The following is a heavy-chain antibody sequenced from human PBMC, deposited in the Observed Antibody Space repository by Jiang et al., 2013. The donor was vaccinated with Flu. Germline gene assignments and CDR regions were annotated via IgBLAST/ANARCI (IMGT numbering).Heavy chain of an antibody. CDR2: IYFSGSA. CDR3: ARVPLKGTTMENTFDS. D-gene: IGHD5-18*01. CDR1: GGSISSGGHY. Sequence: QLVESGPGLVKPSQTLSLTCTVSGGSISSGGHYWSWVRQAPGRGLEWFGLIYFSGSAYYNPSLKSRVSMSIDTSKNQFSLKLSSVTAADTAVYYCARVPLKGTTMENTFDSWGQGTLVTVSS. J-gene: IGHJ4*02. V-gene: IGHV4-31*03.